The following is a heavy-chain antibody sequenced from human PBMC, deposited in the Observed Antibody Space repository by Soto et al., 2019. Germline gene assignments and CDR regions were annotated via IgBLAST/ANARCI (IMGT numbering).Heavy chain of an antibody. CDR2: ISSSSSYT. J-gene: IGHJ4*02. CDR1: GFTFSDYY. D-gene: IGHD5-12*01. Sequence: PGGSLRLSCAAPGFTFSDYYMSWIRQAPGKGLEWVSYISSSSSYTNYADSVKGRFTISRDNAKNSLYLQMNSLRAEDTAVYYCAREIRDSGYVENDYWGQGTLVTVSS. V-gene: IGHV3-11*05. CDR3: AREIRDSGYVENDY.